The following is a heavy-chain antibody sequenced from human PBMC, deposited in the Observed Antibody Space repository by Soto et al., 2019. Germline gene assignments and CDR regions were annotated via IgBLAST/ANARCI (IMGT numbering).Heavy chain of an antibody. J-gene: IGHJ6*02. Sequence: QVQLVESGGGVVQPGRSLRLSCAASGFTFSSYAMHWVRQAPGKGLEWVAVISYDGSNKYYADSVKGRFTISRDNSKNTLYLQMNSLRAEDTAVYYCAREEVAATRYYYYYGMDVWGQGTTVTVSS. V-gene: IGHV3-30-3*01. CDR3: AREEVAATRYYYYYGMDV. CDR1: GFTFSSYA. D-gene: IGHD2-15*01. CDR2: ISYDGSNK.